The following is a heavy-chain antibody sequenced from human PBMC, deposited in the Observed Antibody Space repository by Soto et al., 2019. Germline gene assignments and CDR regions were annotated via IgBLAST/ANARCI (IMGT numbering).Heavy chain of an antibody. Sequence: QGRWIRSGAGVKKLGSSLKFSCRVFGAIFATYAIVCWHQAPGQGFGWMGGIIPIFGTPNYAQNFQGRVTITADESTSTAYMELSGLRSEDTAVYYCARDRDDYGSGNYYNRIDFWGQGTLVTVSS. CDR3: ARDRDDYGSGNYYNRIDF. CDR2: IIPIFGTP. D-gene: IGHD3-10*01. V-gene: IGHV1-69*01. CDR1: GAIFATYA. J-gene: IGHJ4*02.